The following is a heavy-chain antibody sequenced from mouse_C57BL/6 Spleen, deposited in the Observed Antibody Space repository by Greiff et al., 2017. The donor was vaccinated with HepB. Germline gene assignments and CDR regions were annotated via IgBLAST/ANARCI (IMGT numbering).Heavy chain of an antibody. CDR3: ARRAYFHWYFDV. Sequence: EVKLVESGGGLVKPGGSLKLSCAASGFTFSSYTMSWVRQTPEKRLEWVATISGGGGNTYYPDSVKGRFTISRDNAKNTLYLQMSSLRSEDTALYYCARRAYFHWYFDVWGTGTTVTVSS. D-gene: IGHD2-10*01. CDR1: GFTFSSYT. J-gene: IGHJ1*03. CDR2: ISGGGGNT. V-gene: IGHV5-9*01.